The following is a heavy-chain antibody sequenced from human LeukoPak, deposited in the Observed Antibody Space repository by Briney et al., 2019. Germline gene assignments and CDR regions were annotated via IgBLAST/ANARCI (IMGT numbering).Heavy chain of an antibody. CDR2: INHSGST. J-gene: IGHJ4*02. Sequence: ASETLSLTCAVYGGSFSGYYWSWIRQPPGKGLEWIGEINHSGSTNYNPSLKSRVTISVDTSKNQFSLKLSSVTAADTAVYYCARADYYYDSSGYTYLFDYWGQGILVTVSS. CDR1: GGSFSGYY. CDR3: ARADYYYDSSGYTYLFDY. D-gene: IGHD3-22*01. V-gene: IGHV4-34*01.